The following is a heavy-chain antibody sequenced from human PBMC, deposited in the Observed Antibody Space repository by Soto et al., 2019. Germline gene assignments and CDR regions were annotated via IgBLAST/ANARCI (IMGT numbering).Heavy chain of an antibody. Sequence: QVQLVQSGAEVKKPGSSVKVSCKASGGTFSSYAISWVRQAPGQGLEWMGGIIPIFGTANYAQKFQGRVTISADKSTSTAYMEVSSVRSEDTAVYYCARGEKDQLLSYRRYSSSGMDVWGQGTTVTASS. CDR3: ARGEKDQLLSYRRYSSSGMDV. J-gene: IGHJ6*02. CDR2: IIPIFGTA. CDR1: GGTFSSYA. V-gene: IGHV1-69*06. D-gene: IGHD2-2*01.